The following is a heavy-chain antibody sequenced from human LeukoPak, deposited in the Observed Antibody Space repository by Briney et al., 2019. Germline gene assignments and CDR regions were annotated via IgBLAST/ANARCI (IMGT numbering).Heavy chain of an antibody. CDR1: GGSISSSSNY. Sequence: SETLSLTCTVSGGSISSSSNYWSWIRQPPGKGLEWIGHIFYSGSTNYNPPLKSRVTISVDTSKNQFSLKLSSVTAADTAVYYCARSPGLHWYLDLWGRGTLVTVSS. CDR3: ARSPGLHWYLDL. J-gene: IGHJ2*01. CDR2: IFYSGST. V-gene: IGHV4-61*01.